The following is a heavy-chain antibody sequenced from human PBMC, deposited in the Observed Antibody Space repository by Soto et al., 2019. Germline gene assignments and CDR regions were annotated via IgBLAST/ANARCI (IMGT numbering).Heavy chain of an antibody. D-gene: IGHD2-2*01. J-gene: IGHJ6*02. V-gene: IGHV1-69*01. CDR2: IIPIFGTE. Sequence: QVQLVQSGAEVKKPGSSVKVSCKVSGGTFSSHSINWVRQAPGQGHEWMGGIIPIFGTENCAHKFQGRVTITGDESTSTAYMELISLTSEDTGLYYCSTSVYCSTTRCYYYYGLDVWGQGTTVIVSS. CDR3: STSVYCSTTRCYYYYGLDV. CDR1: GGTFSSHS.